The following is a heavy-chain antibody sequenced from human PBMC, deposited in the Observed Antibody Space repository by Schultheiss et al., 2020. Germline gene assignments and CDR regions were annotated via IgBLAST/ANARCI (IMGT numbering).Heavy chain of an antibody. CDR2: IYPGDSDT. J-gene: IGHJ3*02. CDR3: ARRITMVRADAFDI. Sequence: GGSLRLSCKGSGYSFTSYWIGWVRQMPGKGLEWMGIIYPGDSDTRYSPSFQGQVTISADKSISTAYLQWSSLKASDTAMYYCARRITMVRADAFDIWGQGTLVNV. CDR1: GYSFTSYW. V-gene: IGHV5-51*01. D-gene: IGHD3-10*01.